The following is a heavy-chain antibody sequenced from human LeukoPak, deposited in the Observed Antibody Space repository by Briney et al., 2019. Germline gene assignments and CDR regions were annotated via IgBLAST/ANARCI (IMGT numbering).Heavy chain of an antibody. CDR1: GGSFSGYY. V-gene: IGHV4-34*01. D-gene: IGHD6-13*01. J-gene: IGHJ1*01. Sequence: TSETLSLTCAVYGGSFSGYYWSWIRQPPGKGLEWIGEINHSGSTNYNPSLKSRVTISVDTSKNQFSLKLNSVTAADTAVYYCARGRKTSSSWDRTLSSYFQHWGQGTLVTVSS. CDR2: INHSGST. CDR3: ARGRKTSSSWDRTLSSYFQH.